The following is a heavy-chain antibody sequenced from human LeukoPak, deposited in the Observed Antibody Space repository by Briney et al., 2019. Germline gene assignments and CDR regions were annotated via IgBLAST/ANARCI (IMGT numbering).Heavy chain of an antibody. V-gene: IGHV3-20*04. CDR2: INWNGGST. J-gene: IGHJ4*02. Sequence: GGSLRLSCAASGFTFDDYGMSWVRQAPGKGLEWVSGINWNGGSTGYADSVKGRFTISRDNAKNSLYLQMSSLRAEDTALYYCARGSDDFWSGYSPSYWGQGTLVTVSS. D-gene: IGHD3-3*01. CDR1: GFTFDDYG. CDR3: ARGSDDFWSGYSPSY.